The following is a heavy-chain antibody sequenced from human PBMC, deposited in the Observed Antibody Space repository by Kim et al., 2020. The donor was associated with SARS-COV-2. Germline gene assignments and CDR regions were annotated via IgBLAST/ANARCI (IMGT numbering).Heavy chain of an antibody. J-gene: IGHJ6*02. CDR3: AKGRCSSSSCYCGMDV. Sequence: GGSLRLSCAASGITFSSYAMSWVRQAPGKGLEWVSVISGSGDNTYHADSVKGRFTISRDNSKKTLYLQMNSLRAEDTAIYYCAKGRCSSSSCYCGMDVWGQGTTVTVSS. V-gene: IGHV3-23*01. CDR1: GITFSSYA. D-gene: IGHD2-2*01. CDR2: ISGSGDNT.